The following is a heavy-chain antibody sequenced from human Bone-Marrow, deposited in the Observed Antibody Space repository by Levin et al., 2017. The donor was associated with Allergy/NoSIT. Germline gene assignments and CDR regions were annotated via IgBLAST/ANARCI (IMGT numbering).Heavy chain of an antibody. V-gene: IGHV3-7*01. CDR1: GFTFSNSW. Sequence: GESLKISCAASGFTFSNSWMSWVRQTPGKGLEWVANIKEDGSEKYYVDSVKGRFTISRDNAKNSLYAQMNSLRAEDTAVYYCARDQFRRATIGARWFDPWGQGTLVIVSS. CDR2: IKEDGSEK. D-gene: IGHD5-24*01. CDR3: ARDQFRRATIGARWFDP. J-gene: IGHJ5*02.